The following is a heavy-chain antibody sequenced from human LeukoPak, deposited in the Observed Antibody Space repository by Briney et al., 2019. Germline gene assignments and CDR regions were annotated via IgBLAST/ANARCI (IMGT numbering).Heavy chain of an antibody. D-gene: IGHD3-22*01. V-gene: IGHV1-69*13. CDR2: MIPIFGTA. Sequence: SVKVSCKASGGTFSSYAISWVRQAPGQGLEWMGGMIPIFGTANYAQKFQGRVTITADESTSTAYMELSSLRSEDTAVYYCARGGVNCYDSSGYEDAFDIWGQGTMVTVSS. CDR3: ARGGVNCYDSSGYEDAFDI. J-gene: IGHJ3*02. CDR1: GGTFSSYA.